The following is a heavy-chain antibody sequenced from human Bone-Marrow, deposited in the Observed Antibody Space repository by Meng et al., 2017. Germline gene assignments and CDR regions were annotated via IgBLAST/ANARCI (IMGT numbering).Heavy chain of an antibody. CDR1: VYSCPDDC. D-gene: IGHD6-13*01. Sequence: QGQVVTSGAWLKRPGALVKVSCKASVYSCPDDCLHGVRRAPGHGLEWMGRSNPEWVDTHYAKRFQGRVTMTGDTSISTAYMELSGLRSDDTAMYYCARDEDISAAGKLFCDYWGQGTLVTVSS. J-gene: IGHJ4*02. V-gene: IGHV1-2*06. CDR3: ARDEDISAAGKLFCDY. CDR2: SNPEWVDT.